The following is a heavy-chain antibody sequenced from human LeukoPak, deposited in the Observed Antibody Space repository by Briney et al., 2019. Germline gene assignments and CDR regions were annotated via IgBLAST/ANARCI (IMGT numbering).Heavy chain of an antibody. V-gene: IGHV1-18*01. CDR3: ARVLRYDFWSAYYFDY. J-gene: IGHJ4*02. CDR2: ISTYNGNT. CDR1: GYTFNSYD. D-gene: IGHD3-3*01. Sequence: GASVKVSCKASGYTFNSYDISWVRQAPGQELEWMAWISTYNGNTNYAQKVQGRATMTTDTSTSTAYMELRSLRSDDTAVYYCARVLRYDFWSAYYFDYWGQGTLVTVSS.